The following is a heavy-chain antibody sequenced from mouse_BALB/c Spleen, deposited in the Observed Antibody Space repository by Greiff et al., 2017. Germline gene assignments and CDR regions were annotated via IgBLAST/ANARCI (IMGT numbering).Heavy chain of an antibody. CDR3: ARDGSMITTMDY. CDR2: IWAGGST. CDR1: GFSLTSYG. V-gene: IGHV2-9*02. J-gene: IGHJ4*01. D-gene: IGHD2-4*01. Sequence: VKLVESGPGLVAPSQSLSITCTVSGFSLTSYGVHWVRQPPGKGLEWLGVIWAGGSTNYNSALMSRLSISKDNSKSQVFLKMNSLQTDDTAMYYCARDGSMITTMDYWGQGTSVTVSS.